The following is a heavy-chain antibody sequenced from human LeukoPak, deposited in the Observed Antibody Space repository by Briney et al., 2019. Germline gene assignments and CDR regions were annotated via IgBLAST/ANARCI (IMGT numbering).Heavy chain of an antibody. J-gene: IGHJ4*02. V-gene: IGHV4-4*02. Sequence: SGTLSLTCAVSGDSISKKWLSWVRQPPGKGLEWIGEIYHSGTTNYNPSLKSRVTISVDKSKNQFSLNLSSVTAADTAVYYCAIHSGWSGSDWWGQGSLVTVSS. CDR1: GDSISKKW. D-gene: IGHD6-19*01. CDR2: IYHSGTT. CDR3: AIHSGWSGSDW.